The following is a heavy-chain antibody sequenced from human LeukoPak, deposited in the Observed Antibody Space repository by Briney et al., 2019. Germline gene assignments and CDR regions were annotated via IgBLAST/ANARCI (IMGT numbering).Heavy chain of an antibody. V-gene: IGHV3-74*01. CDR2: INSDGSST. CDR1: GFTFSSYW. D-gene: IGHD3-22*01. CDR3: ATTYYYDSSGYYPPGVFDY. J-gene: IGHJ4*02. Sequence: GGSLRLSCAASGFTFSSYWMHWVRQAPGKGLVWVSRINSDGSSTSYADSVKGRFTIFRDNAKNTLYLQMNSLRAEDTAVYYCATTYYYDSSGYYPPGVFDYWGQGTLVTVSS.